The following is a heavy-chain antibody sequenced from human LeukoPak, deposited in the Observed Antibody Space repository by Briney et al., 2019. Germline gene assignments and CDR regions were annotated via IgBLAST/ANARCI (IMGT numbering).Heavy chain of an antibody. Sequence: SETLSLTCAVYGGSFSGYYWSWIRQPPRKGLEWIGEINHSGSTNCNPPLKSRVTISVDTPKNQFSLKLSSVTAADTAVYYCARGRNYYYYYYMDVWGKGTTVTVSS. CDR1: GGSFSGYY. CDR3: ARGRNYYYYYYMDV. J-gene: IGHJ6*03. CDR2: INHSGST. D-gene: IGHD1-14*01. V-gene: IGHV4-34*01.